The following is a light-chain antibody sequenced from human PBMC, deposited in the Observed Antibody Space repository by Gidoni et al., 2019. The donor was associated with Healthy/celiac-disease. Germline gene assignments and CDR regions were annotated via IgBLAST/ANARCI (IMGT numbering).Light chain of an antibody. CDR3: QQYGSSPQT. Sequence: IVLTQSPGPLSLSPGERATLSCRASQSVSSSYLAWYQQKPGQAPRLLIYGASSRATGIPDRVSGSGSGTDFTLTISRLEPEDFAVYYCQQYGSSPQTFGQGTKVEIK. CDR1: QSVSSSY. CDR2: GAS. V-gene: IGKV3-20*01. J-gene: IGKJ1*01.